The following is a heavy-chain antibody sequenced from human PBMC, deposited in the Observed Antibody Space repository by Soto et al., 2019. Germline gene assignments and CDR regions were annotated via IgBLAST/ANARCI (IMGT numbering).Heavy chain of an antibody. CDR3: ARGQGVVTAIRRGPYNWFDP. CDR2: IIPIFGTA. J-gene: IGHJ5*02. Sequence: SVKVSCKASGGTFSSYAISWVRQAPGQGLERMGGIIPIFGTANYAQKFQGRVTITADESTSTAYMELSSLRSEDTAVYYCARGQGVVTAIRRGPYNWFDPWGQGTLVTVSS. D-gene: IGHD2-21*02. V-gene: IGHV1-69*13. CDR1: GGTFSSYA.